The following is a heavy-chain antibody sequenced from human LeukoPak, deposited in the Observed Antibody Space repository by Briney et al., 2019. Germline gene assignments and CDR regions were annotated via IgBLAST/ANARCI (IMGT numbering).Heavy chain of an antibody. Sequence: PGGSLRLSCAASGFTFSSYAMSWVRQAPGKGLEWVSAISGSGGSTYYADAVRGRFTISRDNSKNTLYLQMNSLRAEDTAVYYCARGMYSSSWYGDCWGQGTLVTVSS. V-gene: IGHV3-23*01. CDR2: ISGSGGST. D-gene: IGHD6-13*01. CDR3: ARGMYSSSWYGDC. CDR1: GFTFSSYA. J-gene: IGHJ4*02.